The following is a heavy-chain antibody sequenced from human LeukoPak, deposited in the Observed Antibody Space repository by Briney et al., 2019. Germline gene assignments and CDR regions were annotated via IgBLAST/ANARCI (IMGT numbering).Heavy chain of an antibody. D-gene: IGHD2-15*01. CDR1: GFTFSNHA. V-gene: IGHV3-23*01. Sequence: SGGSLRLSCAASGFTFSNHAMSWVGQTRGKGGQGISVISGSGHTPEYAASVTGPFNISRNNSKNTLSLQMNSLRVEDTAIYYCAKNVVVKRYIDYWSQGTLVTVSS. CDR3: AKNVVVKRYIDY. CDR2: ISGSGHTP. J-gene: IGHJ4*02.